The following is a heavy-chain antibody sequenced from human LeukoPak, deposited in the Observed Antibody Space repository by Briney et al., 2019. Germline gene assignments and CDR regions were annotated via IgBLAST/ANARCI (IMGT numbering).Heavy chain of an antibody. CDR2: IIPIFGTA. Sequence: SVKVSCKASGGTFSSYAISWVRQAPGQGLEWMGGIIPIFGTANYAQKFQGRVTITTDESTSTAYMELSSLRSEDTAVYYCARGTPDTYYYGSGSYYPNYYYYMDVWGKGTTVTVSS. V-gene: IGHV1-69*05. CDR3: ARGTPDTYYYGSGSYYPNYYYYMDV. D-gene: IGHD3-10*01. CDR1: GGTFSSYA. J-gene: IGHJ6*03.